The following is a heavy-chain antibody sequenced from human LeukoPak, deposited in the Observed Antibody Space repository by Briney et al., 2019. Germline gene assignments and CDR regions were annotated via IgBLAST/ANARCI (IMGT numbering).Heavy chain of an antibody. CDR3: AKDKGYGDDAFDI. CDR2: ISGSGGST. CDR1: GFTFSNYA. J-gene: IGHJ3*02. V-gene: IGHV3-23*01. D-gene: IGHD4-17*01. Sequence: PGGSLRLSCAASGFTFSNYAMSWVRQAPGKGLEWVSAISGSGGSTYYADSVKGRFTISRDNSKNTLYLQMNSLRAEDTAVYYCAKDKGYGDDAFDIWGQGTMVTVSS.